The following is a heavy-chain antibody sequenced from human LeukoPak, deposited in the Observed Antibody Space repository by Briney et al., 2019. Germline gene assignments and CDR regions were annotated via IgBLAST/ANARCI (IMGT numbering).Heavy chain of an antibody. Sequence: SETLSLTCAVSGYSISSGYYWSWIRQPAGKGLEWIGRIYTSGSTNYNPSLKSRVTISVDTSKNQFSLKLSSVTAADTAVYYCAGQGYDFWSGYRYYFDYWGQGTLVTVSS. CDR2: IYTSGST. CDR3: AGQGYDFWSGYRYYFDY. CDR1: GYSISSGYY. D-gene: IGHD3-3*01. V-gene: IGHV4-61*02. J-gene: IGHJ4*02.